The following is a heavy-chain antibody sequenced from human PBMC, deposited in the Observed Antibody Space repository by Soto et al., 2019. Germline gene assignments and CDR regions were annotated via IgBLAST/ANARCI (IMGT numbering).Heavy chain of an antibody. D-gene: IGHD3-10*01. V-gene: IGHV3-21*01. J-gene: IGHJ6*02. CDR2: ISSSSSYI. CDR1: GFTSSSYS. CDR3: ARDFRRVLLWFGELPGWGMDV. Sequence: EVQLVESGGGLVKPGGSLRLSCAASGFTSSSYSMNWVRQAPGKGLEWVSSISSSSSYIYYADSVKGRFTISRDNAKNSLYLQMNSLRAEDTAVYYCARDFRRVLLWFGELPGWGMDVWGQGTTVTVSS.